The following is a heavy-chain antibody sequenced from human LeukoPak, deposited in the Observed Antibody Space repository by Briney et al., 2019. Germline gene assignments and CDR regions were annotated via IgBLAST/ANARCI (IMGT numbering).Heavy chain of an antibody. J-gene: IGHJ4*02. D-gene: IGHD3-22*01. CDR2: IYYSGST. CDR1: GGSISSSSYY. Sequence: SGTLSLTCTVSGGSISSSSYYWGWIRQPPGKGLEWIGSIYYSGSTYYNPSLKSRVTISVDTSKNQFSLKLSSVTAADTAVYYCARLSYDSSGYPPRIDYWGQGTLVTVSS. V-gene: IGHV4-39*01. CDR3: ARLSYDSSGYPPRIDY.